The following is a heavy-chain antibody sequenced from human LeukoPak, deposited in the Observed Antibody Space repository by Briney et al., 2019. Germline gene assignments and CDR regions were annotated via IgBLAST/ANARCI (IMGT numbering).Heavy chain of an antibody. Sequence: GRSLRLSCVASGFIFSSYALHWVRQAPGKGLEWVAVISYDGNYKYYADSVKGRFTISRDNSKNTLLLQMNSLRPEDTAVYYCARGEYDLLTGVYDTYGIDVWGQGTTVTVSS. V-gene: IGHV3-30-3*01. J-gene: IGHJ6*02. CDR3: ARGEYDLLTGVYDTYGIDV. D-gene: IGHD3-9*01. CDR1: GFIFSSYA. CDR2: ISYDGNYK.